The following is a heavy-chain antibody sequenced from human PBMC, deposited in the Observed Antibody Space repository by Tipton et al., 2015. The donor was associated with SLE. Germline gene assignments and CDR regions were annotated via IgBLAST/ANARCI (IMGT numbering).Heavy chain of an antibody. J-gene: IGHJ4*02. CDR1: GGFNGSSSYY. CDR3: ATSPLTV. CDR2: VSYLGST. Sequence: TLSLTCSVSGGFNGSSSYYWGWIRQPPGQGLEWSGSVSYLGSTSYNATHESRVTISIDTSKKHFSLKLSSVTAADTAVYYCATSPLTVWGQGTLVTVSS. V-gene: IGHV4-39*07.